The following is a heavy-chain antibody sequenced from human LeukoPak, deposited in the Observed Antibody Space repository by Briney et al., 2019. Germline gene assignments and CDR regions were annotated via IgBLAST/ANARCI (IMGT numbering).Heavy chain of an antibody. Sequence: PSETLSLTCAVYGGSFSGYYWSWIRQPPGKGLEWIGEINQSGSTNYNPSLKSRVTISVDTSKNQFSLKLSSVTAADTAVYYCARVHFGYYDSSGPLYYFDYWGQGTLVTVSS. CDR3: ARVHFGYYDSSGPLYYFDY. CDR2: INQSGST. CDR1: GGSFSGYY. D-gene: IGHD3-22*01. V-gene: IGHV4-34*01. J-gene: IGHJ4*02.